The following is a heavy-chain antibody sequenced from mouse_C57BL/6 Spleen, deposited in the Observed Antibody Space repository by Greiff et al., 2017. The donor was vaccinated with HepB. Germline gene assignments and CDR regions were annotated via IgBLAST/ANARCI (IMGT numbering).Heavy chain of an antibody. CDR2: IYPGSGST. D-gene: IGHD3-3*01. CDR3: ARGDRDYAMDY. J-gene: IGHJ4*01. V-gene: IGHV1-55*01. CDR1: GYTFTSYW. Sequence: HVQLQQPGAELVKPGASVKMSCKASGYTFTSYWITWVKQRPGQGLEWIGDIYPGSGSTNYNEKFKSKATLTVDTSSSTAYMQLSSLTSEDSAVYYCARGDRDYAMDYWGQGTSVTVSS.